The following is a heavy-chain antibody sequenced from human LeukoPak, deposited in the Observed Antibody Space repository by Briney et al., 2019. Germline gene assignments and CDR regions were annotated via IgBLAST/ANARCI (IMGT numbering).Heavy chain of an antibody. CDR2: TSSSGSTI. Sequence: GGSLRLSCAASGFTFSDYYMSWICQAPGKGLEWVSYTSSSGSTIYYTDSVKGRFTISRDNAKNSLYLQMNSLRAEDTAVYYCARDLTYDSSGYPGGFDYWGQGTLVTVSS. CDR1: GFTFSDYY. D-gene: IGHD3-22*01. V-gene: IGHV3-11*01. CDR3: ARDLTYDSSGYPGGFDY. J-gene: IGHJ4*02.